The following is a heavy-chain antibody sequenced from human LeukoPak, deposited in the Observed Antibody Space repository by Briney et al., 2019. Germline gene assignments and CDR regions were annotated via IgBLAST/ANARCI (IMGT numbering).Heavy chain of an antibody. V-gene: IGHV3-7*01. CDR2: IKQDGSEK. CDR3: ARDTTGSYYNWFDP. J-gene: IGHJ5*02. CDR1: GFSFNYYW. Sequence: GGSLRLSCAASGFSFNYYWMSWVRQAPGKGLEWVANIKQDGSEKYYVDSVKGRFTISRDNAKNSLYLQMNSLRAEDTAVYYCARDTTGSYYNWFDPWGQGTLVTVSS. D-gene: IGHD1-1*01.